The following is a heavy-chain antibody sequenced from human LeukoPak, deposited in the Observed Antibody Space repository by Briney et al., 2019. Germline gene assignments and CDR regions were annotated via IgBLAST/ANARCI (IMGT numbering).Heavy chain of an antibody. CDR3: ARGLTWLFPDAFDI. CDR1: GGSISSGDYY. V-gene: IGHV4-61*02. Sequence: SETLSLTCTVSGGSISSGDYYWSWIRQPPGKGLEWIGRIYTGGSTNYNPSLKSRVTMSVDTSKNQFSLKLSSVTAADTAVYYCARGLTWLFPDAFDIWGQGTMVTVSS. D-gene: IGHD3-22*01. J-gene: IGHJ3*02. CDR2: IYTGGST.